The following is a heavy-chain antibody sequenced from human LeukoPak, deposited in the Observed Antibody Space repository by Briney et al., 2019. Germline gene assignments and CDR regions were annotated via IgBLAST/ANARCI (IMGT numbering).Heavy chain of an antibody. Sequence: GASVKVSCKASGYTFTSYDINWVRQATGQGLEWMGWMNPNSGNTGYAQKFQGRVTMTRNTSISTAYMELSSLRSEDTAVYYCARANYDSSGYYLGADYWGQGTLVTVSS. J-gene: IGHJ4*02. CDR2: MNPNSGNT. CDR1: GYTFTSYD. CDR3: ARANYDSSGYYLGADY. D-gene: IGHD3-22*01. V-gene: IGHV1-8*01.